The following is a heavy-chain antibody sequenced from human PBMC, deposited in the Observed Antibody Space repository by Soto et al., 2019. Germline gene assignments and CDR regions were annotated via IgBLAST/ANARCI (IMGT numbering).Heavy chain of an antibody. CDR3: AARTGYYTSYYYMDV. V-gene: IGHV1-69*13. CDR2: ITPIFGTA. CDR1: GGTFSSYA. J-gene: IGHJ6*03. D-gene: IGHD3-9*01. Sequence: SVKVSCKASGGTFSSYAISWVRQAPGQGLEWMGGITPIFGTANYAQKFQGRVTITADESTSTAYMELSSLRSEDTAIYYCAARTGYYTSYYYMDVWGKGTTVTVS.